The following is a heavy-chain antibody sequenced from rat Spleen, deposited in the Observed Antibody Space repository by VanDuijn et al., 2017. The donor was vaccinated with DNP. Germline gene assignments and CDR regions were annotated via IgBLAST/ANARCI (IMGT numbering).Heavy chain of an antibody. CDR3: ARGGRGGSMNV. Sequence: QVQLKESGPGLVQPSQTLSLTCTVSGFSLTSYGVSWVRQPPGKGLEWIAAISSGGSTYYNSALKSRLSISRDTSKSQVFLELNSLQTEDTATYYCARGGRGGSMNVWGQGTSVTVSS. D-gene: IGHD1-11*01. CDR1: GFSLTSYG. J-gene: IGHJ4*01. CDR2: ISSGGST. V-gene: IGHV2S12*01.